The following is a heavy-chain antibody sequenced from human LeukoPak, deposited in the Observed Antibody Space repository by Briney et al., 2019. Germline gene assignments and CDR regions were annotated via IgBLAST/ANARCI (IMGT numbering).Heavy chain of an antibody. CDR1: GYTFTGYY. CDR2: NNPNSGGT. V-gene: IGHV1-2*06. J-gene: IGHJ6*02. CDR3: ARDHTNPTVTTHYGMDV. Sequence: ASVKVSCKASGYTFTGYYMHWVRQAHGQGLEWMGRNNPNSGGTNYAQKFQGRVTMTRDTSISTAYMGLSRLRSDDTAVYYCARDHTNPTVTTHYGMDVWGQGTTVTVSS. D-gene: IGHD4-17*01.